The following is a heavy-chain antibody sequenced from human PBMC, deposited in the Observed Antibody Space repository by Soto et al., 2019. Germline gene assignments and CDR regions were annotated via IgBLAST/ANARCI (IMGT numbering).Heavy chain of an antibody. CDR3: ARDRDSSGYIVDY. J-gene: IGHJ4*02. CDR2: IIPILGIA. CDR1: GGTFSSYT. V-gene: IGHV1-69*04. D-gene: IGHD3-22*01. Sequence: SVKVSCKASGGTFSSYTISWVRQAPGQGLEWMGRIIPILGIANYAQKFQGRVTITADKSTSTAYMELSSLRSEDTAVYYCARDRDSSGYIVDYWGQGTLVTVSS.